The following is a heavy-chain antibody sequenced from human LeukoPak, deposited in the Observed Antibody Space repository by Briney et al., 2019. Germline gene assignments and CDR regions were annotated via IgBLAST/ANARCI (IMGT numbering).Heavy chain of an antibody. CDR1: GFTFTSSA. D-gene: IGHD5-12*01. CDR2: ISAYNGNT. Sequence: ASVKVSCKASGFTFTSSAVQWVRQARGQRLEWMGWISAYNGNTNYAQKLQGRVTMTTDTSTSTAYMELRSLRSDDTAVYYCAREQVDIVATPLGVYGMDVWGQGTTVTVSS. V-gene: IGHV1-18*01. J-gene: IGHJ6*02. CDR3: AREQVDIVATPLGVYGMDV.